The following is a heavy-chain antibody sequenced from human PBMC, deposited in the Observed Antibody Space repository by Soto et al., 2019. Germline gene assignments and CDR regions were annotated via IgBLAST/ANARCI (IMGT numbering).Heavy chain of an antibody. V-gene: IGHV4-59*08. J-gene: IGHJ4*02. CDR2: IYYSGST. CDR1: GVSISGYY. Sequence: SETLSLTCTVSGVSISGYYWSWIRKPPGKGLEWIGYIYYSGSTNYNPSLKSRVTISVDTSKNQFSLKLSSVTAADTAVYYCARRYGGTFDYWGQGTLVTVSS. D-gene: IGHD2-15*01. CDR3: ARRYGGTFDY.